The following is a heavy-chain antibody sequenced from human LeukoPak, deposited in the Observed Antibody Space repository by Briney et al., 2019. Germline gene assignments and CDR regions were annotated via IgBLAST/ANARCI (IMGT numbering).Heavy chain of an antibody. D-gene: IGHD4-17*01. J-gene: IGHJ4*02. V-gene: IGHV4-59*01. CDR1: GGSISSYY. Sequence: PSETLSLTCTVSGGSISSYYWSWIRQPPGKGLEWIAYMYNSGSTNYNSSLKSRVTISIDTSKNQFSLKLSSLTAADTAIYYCARGIESYGDYGYWGQGILVTVSS. CDR3: ARGIESYGDYGY. CDR2: MYNSGST.